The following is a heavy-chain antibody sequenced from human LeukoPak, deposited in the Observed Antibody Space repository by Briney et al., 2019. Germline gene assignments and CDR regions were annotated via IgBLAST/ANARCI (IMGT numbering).Heavy chain of an antibody. Sequence: PSETLSLPWTVPGCSISTSGSYWGWVRQPPGKGLEWIGIIYYSRSTYYNPYLKSRVTISVDTSNNQFTPKLNSVTAADTAVYYCAKSNGCGLVDIWGQETMVTVSS. D-gene: IGHD2-21*01. CDR1: GCSISTSGSY. V-gene: IGHV4-39*06. CDR3: AKSNGCGLVDI. J-gene: IGHJ3*02. CDR2: IYYSRST.